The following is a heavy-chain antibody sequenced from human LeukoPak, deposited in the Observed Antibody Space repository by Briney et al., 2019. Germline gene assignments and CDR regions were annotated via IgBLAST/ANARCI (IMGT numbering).Heavy chain of an antibody. D-gene: IGHD6-13*01. J-gene: IGHJ4*02. CDR2: IYYSGST. CDR3: ARLLLGAASGQDYFDY. V-gene: IGHV4-39*01. Sequence: SETLSLTCTVSGGSISSSSHYWGWIRQPPGKGLEWIGSIYYSGSTYYNPSLKSRVTISVDTSKDQFSLKLSSVTAADTAVYYCARLLLGAASGQDYFDYWGQGTLVTVSS. CDR1: GGSISSSSHY.